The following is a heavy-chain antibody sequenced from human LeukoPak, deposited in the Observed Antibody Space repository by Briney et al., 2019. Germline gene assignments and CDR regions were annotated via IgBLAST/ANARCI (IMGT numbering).Heavy chain of an antibody. CDR3: ARVSGYSGYDYLVIPNFDY. CDR2: IYCSGST. CDR1: GGSISSGGYY. D-gene: IGHD5-12*01. V-gene: IGHV4-31*03. J-gene: IGHJ4*02. Sequence: SETLSLTCTVSGGSISSGGYYWSWIRQHPGKGLEWIGYIYCSGSTYYNPSLKSRVTISVDTSKNQFSLKLSSVTAADTAVYYCARVSGYSGYDYLVIPNFDYWGQGTLVTVSS.